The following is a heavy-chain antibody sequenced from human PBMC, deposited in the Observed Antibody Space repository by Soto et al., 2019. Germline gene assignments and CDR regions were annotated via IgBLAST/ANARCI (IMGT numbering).Heavy chain of an antibody. CDR3: TTEVIDY. CDR1: GFTFSNAW. CDR2: IKSKTDGGTT. Sequence: GGSLRLSCAASGFTFSNAWMSWVRQAPGKGLEWAGRIKSKTDGGTTDYAAPVKGRFTISRDDSKNTLYLQMNSLKTEDTAVYYCTTEVIDYWGQGTLVTVSS. V-gene: IGHV3-15*01. J-gene: IGHJ4*02.